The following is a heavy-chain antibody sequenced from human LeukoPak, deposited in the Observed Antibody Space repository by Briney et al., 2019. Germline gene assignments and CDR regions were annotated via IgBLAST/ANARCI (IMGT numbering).Heavy chain of an antibody. V-gene: IGHV4-59*01. CDR2: IYYSGST. J-gene: IGHJ4*02. CDR1: GGSISSYY. D-gene: IGHD4-17*01. CDR3: AGGMTTVTRFDY. Sequence: SETLSLTCTVSGGSISSYYWSWIRQPPGKGLEWIGYIYYSGSTNCNPSLKSRVTISVDTSKNQFSLKLSSVTAADTAVYYCAGGMTTVTRFDYWGQGTLVTVSS.